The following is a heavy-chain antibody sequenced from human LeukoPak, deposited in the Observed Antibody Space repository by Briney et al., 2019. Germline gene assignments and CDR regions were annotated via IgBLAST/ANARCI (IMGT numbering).Heavy chain of an antibody. J-gene: IGHJ4*02. CDR1: GYTFIAYY. CDR2: VNPASGGT. V-gene: IGHV1-2*02. Sequence: EASVEVSCKASGYTFIAYYMHWVRQAPGQGLEWMGWVNPASGGTNYAQKFQGRVTMTRDTSIATAYMELNELTSDDTAVYYCAGQKDPRPIDYWGQGTLVTVSS. CDR3: AGQKDPRPIDY.